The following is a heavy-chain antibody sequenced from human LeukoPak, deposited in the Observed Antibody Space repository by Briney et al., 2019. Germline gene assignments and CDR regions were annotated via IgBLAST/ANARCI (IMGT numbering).Heavy chain of an antibody. CDR1: GFTFSSYE. J-gene: IGHJ6*03. Sequence: PGGSLRLSCAASGFTFSSYEMNWVRQAPGKGLEWVSYISSSGSTIYYADSVKGRFTISRDNAKNSLYLQMNSLRAEDTAVYYCARDAVSVLRYFDWLTTPSGYYYYMDVWGKGTTVTISS. V-gene: IGHV3-48*03. CDR2: ISSSGSTI. CDR3: ARDAVSVLRYFDWLTTPSGYYYYMDV. D-gene: IGHD3-9*01.